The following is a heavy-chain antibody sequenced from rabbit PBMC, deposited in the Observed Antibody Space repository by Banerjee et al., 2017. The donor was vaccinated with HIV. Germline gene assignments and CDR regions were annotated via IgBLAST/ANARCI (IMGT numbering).Heavy chain of an antibody. CDR3: ARTGYIGYGFDL. Sequence: QQLVESGGDLVKPGASLTLTCTASGIDFSSYYYMCWVRQAPGKGLEWIGCIYTGSGSTYYASWATGRFTISKASSTTVTLQMTSLTAADTATYFCARTGYIGYGFDLWGQGTLVTVS. D-gene: IGHD6-1*01. CDR2: IYTGSGST. J-gene: IGHJ4*01. CDR1: GIDFSSYYY. V-gene: IGHV1S40*01.